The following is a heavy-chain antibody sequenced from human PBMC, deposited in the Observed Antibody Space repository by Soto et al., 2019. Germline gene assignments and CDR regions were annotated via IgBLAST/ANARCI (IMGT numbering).Heavy chain of an antibody. D-gene: IGHD6-13*01. CDR1: GGSISSYY. CDR3: ARGQYGSTFQIYYYYMDV. Sequence: SETLSLTCTISGGSISSYYWSWIRQPPGKGLEWIGYIYYSGSTNYNPSLKSRVTISVDTSKNQISLKLRSVTAADTAVYYCARGQYGSTFQIYYYYMDVWGKGTTVTVSS. J-gene: IGHJ6*03. V-gene: IGHV4-59*01. CDR2: IYYSGST.